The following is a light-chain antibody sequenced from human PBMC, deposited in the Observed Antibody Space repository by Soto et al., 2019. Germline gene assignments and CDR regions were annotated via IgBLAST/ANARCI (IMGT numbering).Light chain of an antibody. CDR3: QQYYSNPWT. J-gene: IGKJ1*01. V-gene: IGKV4-1*01. CDR2: WAS. Sequence: DFVMTQSPESLPVSLGERATINCKSSQSVLYSSNNKNYLAWYQQKPGQPPRLLIYWASTRESGVPDRFSGSGSGTDSTLTISSLQAEDVAVYYCQQYYSNPWTFGQGTKVEIK. CDR1: QSVLYSSNNKNY.